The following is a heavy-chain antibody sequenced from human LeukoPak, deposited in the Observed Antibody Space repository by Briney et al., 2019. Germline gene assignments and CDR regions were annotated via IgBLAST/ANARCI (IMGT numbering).Heavy chain of an antibody. CDR1: GGSISSYY. CDR2: IYTSGST. V-gene: IGHV4-4*07. J-gene: IGHJ3*02. D-gene: IGHD3-22*01. Sequence: SETLSLTCTVSGGSISSYYWSWIRQPAGKGLEWIGRIYTSGSTNYNPSLKSRVTMSVDTSKNQFSLKLSSVTAADTAVYYCARETYDSSGSDAFDIWGQGTMVTVSS. CDR3: ARETYDSSGSDAFDI.